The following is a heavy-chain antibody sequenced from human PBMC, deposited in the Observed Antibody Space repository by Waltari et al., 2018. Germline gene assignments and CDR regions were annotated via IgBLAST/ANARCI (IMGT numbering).Heavy chain of an antibody. D-gene: IGHD2-15*01. CDR3: ARGYAHCNDGGCFSNWLDP. CDR1: GSTFTNYA. V-gene: IGHV1-69*13. J-gene: IGHJ5*02. Sequence: QVHLVQSGAEVKKPGSSVKFSCTASGSTFTNYAITWVRQAPGQGLEWMGGIIPMFGKEKYAQKFQGRLTIAADESTSTAYMELRSLTSEDTATYYCARGYAHCNDGGCFSNWLDPWGQGTLVTVSS. CDR2: IIPMFGKE.